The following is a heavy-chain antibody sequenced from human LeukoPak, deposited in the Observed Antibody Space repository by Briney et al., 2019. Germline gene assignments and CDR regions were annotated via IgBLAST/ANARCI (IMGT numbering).Heavy chain of an antibody. CDR3: ARRVRGVINY. CDR1: GFTVSSNY. J-gene: IGHJ4*02. D-gene: IGHD3-10*01. Sequence: GALRLSCAASGFTVSSNYMSWVRQAPGKGLEWVSVIYSGGSTYYADSVKGRFTISRDNSKITLYLQMNSLRAEDMAVYYCARRVRGVINYWGQGTLVTVSS. CDR2: IYSGGST. V-gene: IGHV3-53*01.